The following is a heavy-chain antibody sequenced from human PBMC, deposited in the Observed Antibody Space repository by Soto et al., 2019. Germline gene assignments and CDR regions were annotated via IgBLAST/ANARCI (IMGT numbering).Heavy chain of an antibody. J-gene: IGHJ4*02. CDR3: ARAESGYDYGVDY. D-gene: IGHD5-12*01. CDR1: AFTLTNYG. CDR2: VWYDGSKK. V-gene: IGHV3-33*01. Sequence: GGSLRLSCATFAFTLTNYGMHWVRQAPGKGLEWVALVWYDGSKKYYADSVKGRFTISRDNSKTTLYLQMNSLRAEDTAVYYCARAESGYDYGVDYWGQGTLVTVSS.